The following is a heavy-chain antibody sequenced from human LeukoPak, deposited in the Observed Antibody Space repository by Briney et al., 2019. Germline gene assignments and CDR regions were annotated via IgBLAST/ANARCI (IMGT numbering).Heavy chain of an antibody. D-gene: IGHD2-2*01. CDR3: ARDGPIVVVPAAMPYYYYGMDV. CDR1: GFTFTNYG. V-gene: IGHV3-30*03. CDR2: ISYVGSNK. Sequence: GRSLRLSCAASGFTFTNYGMHWVRQAPGKGLEWVAVISYVGSNKYYADSVKGRFTISRDNAKNSLYLQMNSLRAEDTAVYYCARDGPIVVVPAAMPYYYYGMDVWGQGTTVTVSS. J-gene: IGHJ6*02.